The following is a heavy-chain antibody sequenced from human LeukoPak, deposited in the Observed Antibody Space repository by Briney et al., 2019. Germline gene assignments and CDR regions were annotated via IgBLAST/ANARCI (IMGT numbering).Heavy chain of an antibody. J-gene: IGHJ4*02. D-gene: IGHD3-10*01. CDR1: GFTFSSYA. CDR2: IDGGGGPT. V-gene: IGHV3-23*01. Sequence: GGSLRLSCAASGFTFSSYAISWVRQPPGKGLDWVSVIDGGGGPTYYADSVKGRFTISRDNSKNTLYLQMNSLRAEDTAVYYCSSAYGSGSDYSTSLDYWCQGTLVTVSS. CDR3: SSAYGSGSDYSTSLDY.